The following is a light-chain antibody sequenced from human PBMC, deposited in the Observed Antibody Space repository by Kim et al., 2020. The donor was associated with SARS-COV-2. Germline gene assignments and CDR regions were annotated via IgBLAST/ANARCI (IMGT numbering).Light chain of an antibody. J-gene: IGLJ2*01. CDR1: SSDVGAYNY. V-gene: IGLV2-14*03. Sequence: GQSITISCTGTSSDVGAYNYVSWYQQHPGKAPKLLIYDVINRPSGVSSRFSGSKSGNMASLTISGLQAEDEADYYCSSYSSTSHVVFGGGTQLTVL. CDR2: DVI. CDR3: SSYSSTSHVV.